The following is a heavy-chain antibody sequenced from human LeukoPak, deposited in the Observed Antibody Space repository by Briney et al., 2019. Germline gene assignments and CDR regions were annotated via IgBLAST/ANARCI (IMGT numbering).Heavy chain of an antibody. D-gene: IGHD1-26*01. CDR3: AKKYSTGLDP. CDR1: GFTFDEYA. J-gene: IGHJ5*02. V-gene: IGHV3-9*01. Sequence: GGSLRLSCAASGFTFDEYAMHWVRQVPGKGLEWVSGISYSSDTIGYVESVKGRFTISRDNAKNSVYLQMNSLRAEDTAVYFCAKKYSTGLDPWGQGTLVTVSS. CDR2: ISYSSDTI.